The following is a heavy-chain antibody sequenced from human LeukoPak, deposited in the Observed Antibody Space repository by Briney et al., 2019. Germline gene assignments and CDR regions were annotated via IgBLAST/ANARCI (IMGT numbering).Heavy chain of an antibody. CDR2: MNPNSGNT. CDR3: ARVFLTRWLARDY. Sequence: ASVTVSCKASGYTFTSYDINWVRQATGQGLEWMGWMNPNSGNTGYAQKLQGRVTMTTDTSTSTAYMELRSLRSDDTAVYYCARVFLTRWLARDYWGQGTLVTVSS. D-gene: IGHD6-19*01. V-gene: IGHV1-8*01. CDR1: GYTFTSYD. J-gene: IGHJ4*02.